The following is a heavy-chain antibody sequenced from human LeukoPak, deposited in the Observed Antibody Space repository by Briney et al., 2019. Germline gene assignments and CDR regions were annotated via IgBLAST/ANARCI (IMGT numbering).Heavy chain of an antibody. J-gene: IGHJ6*03. CDR3: ARDRVGQQLVGRKYYYYYMDV. Sequence: PSETLSLTCTVSGGSISSYYWSWIRQPAGKGLEWIGRIYTSGTTHYNPSLKSRVTMSVDTSKNQFSLKLRSVTAAGTAVYYCARDRVGQQLVGRKYYYYYMDVWGKGNTVTISS. D-gene: IGHD6-13*01. CDR2: IYTSGTT. CDR1: GGSISSYY. V-gene: IGHV4-4*07.